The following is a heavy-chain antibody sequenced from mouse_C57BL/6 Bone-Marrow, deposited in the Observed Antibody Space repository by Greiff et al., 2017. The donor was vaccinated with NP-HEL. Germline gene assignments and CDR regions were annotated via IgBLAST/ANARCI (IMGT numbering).Heavy chain of an antibody. CDR2: INPNNGGT. D-gene: IGHD1-1*01. Sequence: VQLQQSGPELVKPGASVKIPCKASGYTFTDYNMDWVKQSHGKSLEWIGDINPNNGGTIYNQKFKGKATLTVDKSSSTAYMQLNSLTSEDSAVYFCARGYGSSPAWFAYWGQGTLVTVSA. CDR1: GYTFTDYN. J-gene: IGHJ3*01. CDR3: ARGYGSSPAWFAY. V-gene: IGHV1-18*01.